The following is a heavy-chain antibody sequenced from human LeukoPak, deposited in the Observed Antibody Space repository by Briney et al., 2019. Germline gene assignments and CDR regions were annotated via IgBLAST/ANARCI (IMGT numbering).Heavy chain of an antibody. CDR3: ARDSGRYCTLDSCFTDFDY. D-gene: IGHD2-8*01. CDR2: ISSSGTIE. V-gene: IGHV3-48*04. Sequence: GGSLRLSCVASGFTLSGHSMNWVRQSPGKGLEWVSYISSSGTIEFYADSVKGRFAIPRENGKNALYLQMNSLRAEDTAVYYCARDSGRYCTLDSCFTDFDYWGRGTLVSVSS. J-gene: IGHJ4*01. CDR1: GFTLSGHS.